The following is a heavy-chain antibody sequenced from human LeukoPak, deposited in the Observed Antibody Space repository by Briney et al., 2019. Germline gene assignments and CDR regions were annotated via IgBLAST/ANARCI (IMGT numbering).Heavy chain of an antibody. CDR2: IYYSGST. CDR1: GYSINSGYY. Sequence: SETLSLTCTVSGYSINSGYYWGWIRQPPGKGLEWIGYIYYSGSTNYNPSLKSRVTISVDTSKNQFSLKLSSVTAADTAVYYCARHEVGVAYDYFDYWGQGTLVTVSS. D-gene: IGHD1-26*01. CDR3: ARHEVGVAYDYFDY. V-gene: IGHV4-59*08. J-gene: IGHJ4*02.